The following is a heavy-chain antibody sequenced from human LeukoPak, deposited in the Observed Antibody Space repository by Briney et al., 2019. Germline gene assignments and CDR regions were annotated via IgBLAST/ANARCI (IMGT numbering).Heavy chain of an antibody. CDR2: IYYSGST. V-gene: IGHV4-31*03. D-gene: IGHD3-3*01. Sequence: SSETLSLTCTVSGGSISSGGYYWSWIRQHPGKGLEWIGYIYYSGSTYYNPSLKSRVTISVDTSKNQFSLKLSSVTAADTAVYYCARGIVGSSYDFWSGYSYYFDYWGQGTLVTVSS. CDR3: ARGIVGSSYDFWSGYSYYFDY. J-gene: IGHJ4*02. CDR1: GGSISSGGYY.